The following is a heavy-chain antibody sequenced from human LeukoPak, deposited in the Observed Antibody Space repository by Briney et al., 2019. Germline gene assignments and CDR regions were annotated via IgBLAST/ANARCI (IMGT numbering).Heavy chain of an antibody. D-gene: IGHD6-25*01. CDR3: ATSQYEGLVAAFDF. V-gene: IGHV1-2*02. J-gene: IGHJ4*02. Sequence: ASVKASCEASGYTFTAYYMHWVRQAPGRGLEWVAYINPGSGDSNSAQKFQGRVTMSRDTSISTAYMELTRLRPDDTVVHFCATSQYEGLVAAFDFWGQGTQVTVSS. CDR2: INPGSGDS. CDR1: GYTFTAYY.